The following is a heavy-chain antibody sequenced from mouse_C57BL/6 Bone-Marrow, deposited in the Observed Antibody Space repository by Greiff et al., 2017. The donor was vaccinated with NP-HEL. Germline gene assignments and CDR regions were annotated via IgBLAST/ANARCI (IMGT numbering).Heavy chain of an antibody. D-gene: IGHD1-2*01. V-gene: IGHV1-64*01. Sequence: QVQLKQPGAELVKPGASVKLSCKASGYTFTSYWMHWVKQRPGQGLEWIGMIHPNSGSTNYNEKFKSKATLTVDKSSSTAYMQLSSLTSEDSAVYYCARLLRHFAYWGQGTLVTVSA. J-gene: IGHJ3*01. CDR1: GYTFTSYW. CDR2: IHPNSGST. CDR3: ARLLRHFAY.